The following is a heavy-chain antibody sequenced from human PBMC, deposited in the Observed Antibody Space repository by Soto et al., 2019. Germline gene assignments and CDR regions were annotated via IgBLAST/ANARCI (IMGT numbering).Heavy chain of an antibody. Sequence: VQLVQSGAEVKKPGASVKVSCKAPGYTFTGYYMHWVRQAPGQGLELMGWINPHSGGTNYSQKFQGWVTMTRDTSISTAYMELSRLRSDDTAVYYGARDNSRDGYKNFDYWGQGTLVTVSS. D-gene: IGHD5-12*01. V-gene: IGHV1-2*04. J-gene: IGHJ4*02. CDR3: ARDNSRDGYKNFDY. CDR2: INPHSGGT. CDR1: GYTFTGYY.